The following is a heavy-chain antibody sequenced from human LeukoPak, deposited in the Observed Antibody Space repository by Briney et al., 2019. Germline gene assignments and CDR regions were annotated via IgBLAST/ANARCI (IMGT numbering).Heavy chain of an antibody. J-gene: IGHJ6*02. CDR3: ARVGYCSGGSCYYYYYGMDV. Sequence: GGSLRLSCAASGFTFSSYSMNWVRQAPGKGLEWVSSISSSSDYIYYADSVKGRFSISRDNAKNSLYLQMNSLRAEDTAVYYCARVGYCSGGSCYYYYYGMDVWGQGTMVTVSS. CDR2: ISSSSDYI. CDR1: GFTFSSYS. V-gene: IGHV3-21*01. D-gene: IGHD2-15*01.